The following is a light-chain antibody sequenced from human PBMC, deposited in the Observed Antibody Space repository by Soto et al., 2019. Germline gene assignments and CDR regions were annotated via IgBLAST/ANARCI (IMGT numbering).Light chain of an antibody. CDR1: QTISNY. Sequence: IQLTQSPSSLSAPVGDRVTITCRASQTISNYVNWYLQRPGQAPKLLIRSASTLQRGVPSRFSGSGSRTEFTLTIADLQPDDFGTYYCQQSLTMPITFGHGTRLEI. V-gene: IGKV1-39*01. CDR2: SAS. J-gene: IGKJ5*01. CDR3: QQSLTMPIT.